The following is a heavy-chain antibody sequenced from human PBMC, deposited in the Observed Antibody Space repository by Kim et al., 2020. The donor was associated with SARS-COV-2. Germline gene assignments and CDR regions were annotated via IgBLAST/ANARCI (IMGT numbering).Heavy chain of an antibody. J-gene: IGHJ6*02. CDR3: ARVSHHCSSTSCRHYYYYGMDV. Sequence: SVKVSCKASGGTFSSYAISWVRQAPGQGLEWMGGTIPIFGTANYAQKFQGRVTITADESTSTAYMELSSLRSEDTAVYYCARVSHHCSSTSCRHYYYYGMDVWGQGTTVTVSS. CDR1: GGTFSSYA. D-gene: IGHD2-2*01. CDR2: TIPIFGTA. V-gene: IGHV1-69*13.